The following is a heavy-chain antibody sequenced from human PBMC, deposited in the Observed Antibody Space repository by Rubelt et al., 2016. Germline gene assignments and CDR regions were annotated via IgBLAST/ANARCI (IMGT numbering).Heavy chain of an antibody. D-gene: IGHD3-3*01. CDR3: AREALRFLEWWDAFDI. Sequence: GKGLEWVAVISYDGSNKYYADSVKGRFTISRDNSKNTLYLQMNSLRAEDTAVYYCAREALRFLEWWDAFDIWGQGTMVTVSS. CDR2: ISYDGSNK. V-gene: IGHV3-30*04. J-gene: IGHJ3*02.